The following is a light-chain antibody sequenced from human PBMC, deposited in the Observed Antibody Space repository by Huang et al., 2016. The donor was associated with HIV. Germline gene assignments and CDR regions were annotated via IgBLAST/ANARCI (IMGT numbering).Light chain of an antibody. V-gene: IGKV1-27*01. J-gene: IGKJ1*01. Sequence: DIQMTQYPSSLSVSVGDRVTITCRASQDIKNYLAWYQQKAGQVPKLLIYAASSLQSGVPSRFSGRGSGTDFTLSIISLQPEDVAIYYCQRYDSVPRTFGQGTKVDIK. CDR3: QRYDSVPRT. CDR2: AAS. CDR1: QDIKNY.